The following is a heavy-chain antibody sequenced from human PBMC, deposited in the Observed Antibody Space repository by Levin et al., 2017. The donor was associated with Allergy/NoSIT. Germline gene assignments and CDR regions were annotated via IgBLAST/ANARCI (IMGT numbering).Heavy chain of an antibody. D-gene: IGHD5-12*01. J-gene: IGHJ4*02. V-gene: IGHV3-30*18. Sequence: GGSLRLSCAASGFTFSSYDMHWVRQAPGKGLEWVAVISSDGSNKYYADSVKGRFTISRDNSKNTVYLQMNSLRAEDTAIFYCAKDRGGYSPFDYWGQGSLVSVSS. CDR1: GFTFSSYD. CDR2: ISSDGSNK. CDR3: AKDRGGYSPFDY.